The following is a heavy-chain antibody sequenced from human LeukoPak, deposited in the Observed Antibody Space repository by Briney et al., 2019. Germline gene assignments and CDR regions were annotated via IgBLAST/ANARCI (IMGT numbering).Heavy chain of an antibody. J-gene: IGHJ3*02. Sequence: PSQTLSLTCTVSGGSISSGGYYWSWIRQHPGKGLEWIGYIYYGGSTYYNPSLKSRVTISVDTSKNQFSLKRSSVTAADTAVYYCARDYYDSSGYYYDIWGQGTMVTVSS. V-gene: IGHV4-31*03. CDR1: GGSISSGGYY. CDR3: ARDYYDSSGYYYDI. D-gene: IGHD3-22*01. CDR2: IYYGGST.